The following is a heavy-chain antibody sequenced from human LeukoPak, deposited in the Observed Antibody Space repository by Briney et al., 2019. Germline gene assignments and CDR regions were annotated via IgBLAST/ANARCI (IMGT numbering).Heavy chain of an antibody. CDR3: ARASGGSRRDYYYGMDV. CDR1: GYTFTSYG. D-gene: IGHD2-15*01. J-gene: IGHJ6*04. Sequence: ASVKVSCKASGYTFTSYGISWVRQAPGQGLEWMGWISAYNGNTNYAQKLQGRVTMTTDTSTSTAYMELRSLRSDDTAVYYCARASGGSRRDYYYGMDVWGKGPRSPSPQ. V-gene: IGHV1-18*04. CDR2: ISAYNGNT.